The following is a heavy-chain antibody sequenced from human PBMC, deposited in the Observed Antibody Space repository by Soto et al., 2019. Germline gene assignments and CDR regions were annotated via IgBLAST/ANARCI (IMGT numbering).Heavy chain of an antibody. D-gene: IGHD1-26*01. CDR3: ARVSAWPSGSYSDFDY. V-gene: IGHV1-18*01. Sequence: QVQLVQSGAEVKKPGASVKVSCKASGYTFTSYGISWVRQAPGQGLEWMGWISAYNGNTNYAQKLQGRVTMTTDTATSTAYRELRSLRSDDTAVYYCARVSAWPSGSYSDFDYWGQGTLVTVSS. CDR2: ISAYNGNT. J-gene: IGHJ4*02. CDR1: GYTFTSYG.